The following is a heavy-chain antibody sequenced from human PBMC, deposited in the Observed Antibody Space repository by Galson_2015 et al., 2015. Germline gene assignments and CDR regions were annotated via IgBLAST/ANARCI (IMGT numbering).Heavy chain of an antibody. CDR1: GGTFSSYA. D-gene: IGHD3-10*01. Sequence: SVKVSCKASGGTFSSYAISWVRQAPGQGLEWMGGIIPIFGSANYAQKFQGRVTITADESTSTAYMELSSLRSEDTAVYYCARAKFVYGSGSNFDYWGQGTLVTVSS. CDR3: ARAKFVYGSGSNFDY. J-gene: IGHJ4*02. V-gene: IGHV1-69*13. CDR2: IIPIFGSA.